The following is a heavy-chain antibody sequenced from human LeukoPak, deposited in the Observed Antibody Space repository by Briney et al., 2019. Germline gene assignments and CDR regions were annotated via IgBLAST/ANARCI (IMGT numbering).Heavy chain of an antibody. CDR3: ARAFFISDYYFDY. CDR2: IYYSGST. D-gene: IGHD2-21*01. J-gene: IGHJ4*02. Sequence: KTSETLSLTCTVSGGSISSYYRSWIRQPPGKGLEWIGYIYYSGSTNYNPSLKSRVTISVDTSKNQFSLKLSSVTAADTAVYYCARAFFISDYYFDYWGQGTLVTVSS. V-gene: IGHV4-59*01. CDR1: GGSISSYY.